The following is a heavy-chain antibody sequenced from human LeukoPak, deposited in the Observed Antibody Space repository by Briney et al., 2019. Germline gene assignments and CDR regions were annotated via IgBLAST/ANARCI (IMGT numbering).Heavy chain of an antibody. Sequence: GGSLRLSCAASGFTFSNYAMDWVRQAPGKGLEWVSYISSSSSSIYYAHSVKGRFTISRDNAKNSLFLQMNSLRAEDTAVYYCARGGAARPDDWGQGTLVTVSS. CDR3: ARGGAARPDD. D-gene: IGHD6-6*01. CDR1: GFTFSNYA. V-gene: IGHV3-48*01. CDR2: ISSSSSSI. J-gene: IGHJ4*02.